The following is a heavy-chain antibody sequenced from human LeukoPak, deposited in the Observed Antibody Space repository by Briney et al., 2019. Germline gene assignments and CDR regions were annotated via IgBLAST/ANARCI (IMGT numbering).Heavy chain of an antibody. V-gene: IGHV4-30-4*01. J-gene: IGHJ6*02. CDR2: IYYSGGT. CDR1: GGSISSGDYY. CDR3: ARTGNYYYGMDV. Sequence: SQTLSLTCTVSGGSISSGDYYWSWIRQPPGKGLEWIGYIYYSGGTYYNPSLKSRVTISVDTSKNQFSLKLSSVTAADTAVYYCARTGNYYYGMDVWGQGTTVTVSS. D-gene: IGHD1-14*01.